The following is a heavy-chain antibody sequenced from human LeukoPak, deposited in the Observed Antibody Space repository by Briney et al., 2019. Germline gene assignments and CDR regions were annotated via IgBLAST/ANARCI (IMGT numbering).Heavy chain of an antibody. CDR2: VWYDGSNE. Sequence: GGSLSLSCEASGFTFSSYDMHWVRQTPGKGQDWVALVWYDGSNEKYVDSVKGRFTISRDKNTLYLQMNSLRAEDTAVYYCARVNAWFGEVLYAMDVWGQGTTVTVSS. CDR3: ARVNAWFGEVLYAMDV. D-gene: IGHD3-10*01. V-gene: IGHV3-33*01. CDR1: GFTFSSYD. J-gene: IGHJ6*02.